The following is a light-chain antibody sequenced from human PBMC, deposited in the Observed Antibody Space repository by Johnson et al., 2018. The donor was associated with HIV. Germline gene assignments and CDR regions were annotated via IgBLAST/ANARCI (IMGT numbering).Light chain of an antibody. J-gene: IGLJ1*01. CDR3: GTWNSSLSVLYV. V-gene: IGLV1-51*01. CDR1: SSNIGKNY. CDR2: DNN. Sequence: QSFLTQPPSVSAAPGQKVTISCSGSSSNIGKNYVSWYQQLPGTAPKLLIYDNNKRPSGIPDRFSGSKSGTSATLGITGLQTGDEADYYCGTWNSSLSVLYVFGTGTTVTVL.